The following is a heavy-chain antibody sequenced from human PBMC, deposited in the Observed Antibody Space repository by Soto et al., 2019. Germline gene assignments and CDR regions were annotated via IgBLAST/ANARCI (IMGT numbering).Heavy chain of an antibody. J-gene: IGHJ6*02. CDR3: ARLAMVQGVQTYGMDV. CDR1: GYSFTSYW. CDR2: IDPSDSYT. D-gene: IGHD3-10*01. V-gene: IGHV5-10-1*01. Sequence: PGESLKISCKGSGYSFTSYWISWVRQMPGKGLEWMGRIDPSDSYTNYSPSFQGHVTISADKSISTAYLQWSSLKASDTAMYYCARLAMVQGVQTYGMDVWGQGTTVTVSS.